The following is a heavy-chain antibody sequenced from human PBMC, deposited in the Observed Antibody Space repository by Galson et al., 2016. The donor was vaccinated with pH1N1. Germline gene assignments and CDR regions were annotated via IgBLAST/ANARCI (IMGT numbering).Heavy chain of an antibody. V-gene: IGHV3-7*01. J-gene: IGHJ4*02. Sequence: SLRLSCAASGYTFSNYWMSWVRQAPGKGLEWVANINQDGSVKYYVDSVKGRFPISRDNAKSSMYLQMNSLRAEDTAVYYCVRAVGAVEAFWGQGTLVTVSS. D-gene: IGHD4/OR15-4a*01. CDR2: INQDGSVK. CDR1: GYTFSNYW. CDR3: VRAVGAVEAF.